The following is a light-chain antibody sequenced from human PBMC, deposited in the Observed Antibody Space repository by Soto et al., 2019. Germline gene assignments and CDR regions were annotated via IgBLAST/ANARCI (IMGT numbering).Light chain of an antibody. CDR2: EVS. J-gene: IGLJ3*02. CDR3: SSYAATSSLV. V-gene: IGLV2-14*01. Sequence: QSALTQPASVSGSPGQSITMSCTGSSSDIGTYNFVSWYQQHADKAPRLILYEVSNRPSGVSSRFSCSKSGNSASLTISGLQPEDEAHYFCSSYAATSSLVFGGGTKLTVL. CDR1: SSDIGTYNF.